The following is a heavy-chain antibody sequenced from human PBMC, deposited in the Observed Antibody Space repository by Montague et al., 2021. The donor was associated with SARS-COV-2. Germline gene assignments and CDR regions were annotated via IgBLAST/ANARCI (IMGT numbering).Heavy chain of an antibody. CDR3: AGIQFGMPFVGFDA. Sequence: SETLSLTCTVSGGSISSYYWRWIRQPPGEGLEWIGYISYSGFTNHNPPLKSRVTISLDTSKYQFSLKLTSVTAADTAVYYCAGIQFGMPFVGFDAWGQGTLVTVSS. CDR1: GGSISSYY. CDR2: ISYSGFT. J-gene: IGHJ5*02. D-gene: IGHD5-24*01. V-gene: IGHV4-59*01.